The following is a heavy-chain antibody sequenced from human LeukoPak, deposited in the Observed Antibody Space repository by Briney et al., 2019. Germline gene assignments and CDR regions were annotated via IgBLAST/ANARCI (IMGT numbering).Heavy chain of an antibody. V-gene: IGHV4-39*01. D-gene: IGHD6-13*01. Sequence: SETLSLTCTVSGGSISSSSYYWGGIRQPPETGVEWIGSIYYSGSTYYNPSLKSRVTISVDTSKNQFSLKLSSVTAADTAVYYCARRVAASIDYWGQGTLVTVSS. CDR1: GGSISSSSYY. CDR3: ARRVAASIDY. J-gene: IGHJ4*02. CDR2: IYYSGST.